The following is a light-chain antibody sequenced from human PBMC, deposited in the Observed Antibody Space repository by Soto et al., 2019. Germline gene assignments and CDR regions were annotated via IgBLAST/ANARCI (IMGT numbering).Light chain of an antibody. Sequence: SVLTQPPSVSAAPRQMVTISCSGSSSNIGNNAVNWYQQLPGKSPKLLIYYDDLLPSGVSDRFSGSKSGTSASLAISGLQSEDEADYYCAAWDDSLNGWVFGGGNKLTVL. J-gene: IGLJ3*02. CDR2: YDD. CDR1: SSNIGNNA. V-gene: IGLV1-36*01. CDR3: AAWDDSLNGWV.